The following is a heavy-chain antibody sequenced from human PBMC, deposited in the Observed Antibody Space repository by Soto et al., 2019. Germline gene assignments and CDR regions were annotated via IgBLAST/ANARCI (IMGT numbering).Heavy chain of an antibody. CDR2: ISGNNGNT. J-gene: IGHJ4*02. Sequence: GASVKVSCKASGYTLSSYGISWVRQAPGQRLEWMGWISGNNGNTNYAQKFQGRVTMTTDTSTSTAYIELRSLRSDDTAVYYCARAYFWVIAVAGYYFDYWGQGTLVTVSS. V-gene: IGHV1-18*01. D-gene: IGHD6-19*01. CDR1: GYTLSSYG. CDR3: ARAYFWVIAVAGYYFDY.